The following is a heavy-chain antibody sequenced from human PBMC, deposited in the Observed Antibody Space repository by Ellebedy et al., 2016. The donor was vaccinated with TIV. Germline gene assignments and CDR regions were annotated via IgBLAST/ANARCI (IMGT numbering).Heavy chain of an antibody. J-gene: IGHJ2*01. CDR2: IKRDGSER. V-gene: IGHV3-7*01. D-gene: IGHD4-17*01. CDR3: ARGLHDYGDFEYWYFDL. CDR1: GFTFGVYS. Sequence: GESLKISCAASGFTFGVYSMNWVRQAPGRGLEWVANIKRDGSERYYVDSVKGRFTVSRDNAKNSLSLQMNSLRADDTAVYYCARGLHDYGDFEYWYFDLWGRGTLVTVSS.